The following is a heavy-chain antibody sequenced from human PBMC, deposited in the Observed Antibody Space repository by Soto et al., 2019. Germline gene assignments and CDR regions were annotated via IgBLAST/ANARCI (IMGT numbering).Heavy chain of an antibody. CDR1: GFTFSYHD. CDR3: ARRDEGYYVYGMDV. J-gene: IGHJ6*02. Sequence: GGSLRLSCAASGFTFSYHDMHWVRQSTGKGLEWVSTVGSAGDTYYAASVKGRFTISRGSGKNSLYLQMNYLRAGDTAVYYCARRDEGYYVYGMDVWGQETTVTVSS. CDR2: VGSAGDT. V-gene: IGHV3-13*01.